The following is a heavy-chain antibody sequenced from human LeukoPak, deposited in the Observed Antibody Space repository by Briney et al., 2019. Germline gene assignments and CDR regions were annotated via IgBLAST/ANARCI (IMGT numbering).Heavy chain of an antibody. J-gene: IGHJ4*02. V-gene: IGHV3-23*01. D-gene: IGHD6-13*01. Sequence: SWVRQAPGKGLEWVSAISGSGGSTYYADSVKGRFTISRDNSKNTLYLQMNSLRAEDTAVYYCAKAPQGLIAAAGSGGQGTLVTVSS. CDR2: ISGSGGST. CDR3: AKAPQGLIAAAGS.